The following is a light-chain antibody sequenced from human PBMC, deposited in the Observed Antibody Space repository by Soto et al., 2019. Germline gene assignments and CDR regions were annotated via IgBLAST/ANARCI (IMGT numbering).Light chain of an antibody. CDR3: QQSYSTT. CDR2: AAS. J-gene: IGKJ3*01. V-gene: IGKV1-39*01. Sequence: DIQMTQSPSSLSASVGDRVNITCRASQSISSYLNWYQQKPVKAPKLLIYAASSLQSGVPSRFSGSGSGTDFTLTISSLQPEDFATYYCQQSYSTTFGPGTKVDIK. CDR1: QSISSY.